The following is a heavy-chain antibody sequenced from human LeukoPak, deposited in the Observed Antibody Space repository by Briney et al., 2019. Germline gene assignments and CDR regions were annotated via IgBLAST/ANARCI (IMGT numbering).Heavy chain of an antibody. CDR2: IIPIFGTA. D-gene: IGHD3-22*01. J-gene: IGHJ3*02. V-gene: IGHV1-69*13. Sequence: WASVKVSCTASGYTFTSYYMHWVRQAPGQGLEWMGGIIPIFGTANYAQKFQGRVTITADESTSTAYMELSSLRSEDTAVYYCARESLPYYYDSSGYYSPKGNAFDIWGQGTMVTVSS. CDR1: GYTFTSYY. CDR3: ARESLPYYYDSSGYYSPKGNAFDI.